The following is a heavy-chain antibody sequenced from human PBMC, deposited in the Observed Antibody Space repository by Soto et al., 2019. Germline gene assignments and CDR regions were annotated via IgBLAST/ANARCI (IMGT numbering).Heavy chain of an antibody. J-gene: IGHJ4*02. CDR2: ISAHNGNT. CDR1: GYTFTSYG. Sequence: QVHLVQSGAEVKKPGASVKVSCKGSGYTFTSYGITWVRQAPGQGLEWMGWISAHNGNTDYAQKLQGRVTVTRDTSTSTAYMEVRSLSSDDTAVYYCARGGYGDYWGQGALVTVSS. V-gene: IGHV1-18*01. D-gene: IGHD1-1*01. CDR3: ARGGYGDY.